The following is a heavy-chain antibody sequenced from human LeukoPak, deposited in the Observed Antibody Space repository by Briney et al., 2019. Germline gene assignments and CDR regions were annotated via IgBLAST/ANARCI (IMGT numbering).Heavy chain of an antibody. J-gene: IGHJ4*02. Sequence: PGGSLRLSCAASGFTFSSYSTNWVRQAPGKGLEGVSSISSSSSYIYYADSVKGRFTISRDNAKNSLYLQMNSLRAEDTAVYYCARDFRDYVAYWGQGTLVTVSS. CDR2: ISSSSSYI. V-gene: IGHV3-21*01. CDR3: ARDFRDYVAY. CDR1: GFTFSSYS.